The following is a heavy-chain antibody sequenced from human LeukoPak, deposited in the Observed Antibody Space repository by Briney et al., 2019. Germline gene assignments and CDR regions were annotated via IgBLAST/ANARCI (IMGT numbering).Heavy chain of an antibody. CDR2: INHSGST. D-gene: IGHD2-2*01. V-gene: IGHV4-34*01. CDR3: ARRGVVPAAMGGGNWFDP. Sequence: SSETLSLTCAVYGGSFSGYYWSWIRQPPGKGLEWIGEINHSGSTNYNPSLKSRVTISVDTSRNQFSLKLSSVTAADTAVCYCARRGVVPAAMGGGNWFDPWGQGTLVTVSS. J-gene: IGHJ5*02. CDR1: GGSFSGYY.